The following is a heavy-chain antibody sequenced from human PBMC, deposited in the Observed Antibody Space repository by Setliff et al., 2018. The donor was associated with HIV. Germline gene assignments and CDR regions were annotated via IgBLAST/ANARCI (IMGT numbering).Heavy chain of an antibody. V-gene: IGHV5-51*01. CDR2: IYIGDSDT. Sequence: PGESLKISCKGSGYSFTNSWIGWVRQMPGKGLEWMGIIYIGDSDTRYSPSFQGQVTISADKSISTAYLHWSSLKASDTAIYYCARHGQYGSGSYYNRPFDYWGQGTLVTVSS. CDR3: ARHGQYGSGSYYNRPFDY. J-gene: IGHJ4*02. D-gene: IGHD3-10*01. CDR1: GYSFTNSW.